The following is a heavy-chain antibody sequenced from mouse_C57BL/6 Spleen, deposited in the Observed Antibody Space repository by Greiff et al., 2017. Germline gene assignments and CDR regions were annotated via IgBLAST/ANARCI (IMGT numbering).Heavy chain of an antibody. CDR3: ARAGDYDVRVYYAMDY. CDR1: GYSFTGYY. V-gene: IGHV1-42*01. D-gene: IGHD2-4*01. Sequence: EVQRVESGPELVKPGASVKISCKASGYSFTGYYMNWVKQSPEKSLEWIGEINPSTGGTTYNQKFKAKATLTVDTSSSTAYMQLKSLTSEDSAVYYCARAGDYDVRVYYAMDYWGQGTSVTVSS. CDR2: INPSTGGT. J-gene: IGHJ4*01.